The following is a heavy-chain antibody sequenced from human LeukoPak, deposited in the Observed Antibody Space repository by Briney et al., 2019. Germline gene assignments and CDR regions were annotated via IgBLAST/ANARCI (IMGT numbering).Heavy chain of an antibody. CDR3: ARGRSRGGILLNY. CDR1: GHTFTSYD. D-gene: IGHD3-10*01. Sequence: ASVNVFCKASGHTFTSYDINWVRQASGQGLEWMGWMNPNSGNTGYAQKFQGRVTMTRNTSISTAYMELSSLRSEDTAVYYCARGRSRGGILLNYWGQGTLVTVSS. V-gene: IGHV1-8*01. J-gene: IGHJ4*02. CDR2: MNPNSGNT.